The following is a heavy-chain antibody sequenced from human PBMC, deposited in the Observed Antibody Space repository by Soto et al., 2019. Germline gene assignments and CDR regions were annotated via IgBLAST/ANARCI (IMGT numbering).Heavy chain of an antibody. CDR1: GFTFSSYG. CDR2: INSDGSTT. D-gene: IGHD3-10*01. CDR3: VKGSASIRPYYFDY. V-gene: IGHV3-74*01. J-gene: IGHJ4*02. Sequence: GGSLRLSCAASGFTFSSYGMHWVRQAPGKGLVWVSRINSDGSTTNYADSVKGRFTISRDNAKNTLYLQMSSLRAEDAAVYYCVKGSASIRPYYFDYWAQGTLVTVSS.